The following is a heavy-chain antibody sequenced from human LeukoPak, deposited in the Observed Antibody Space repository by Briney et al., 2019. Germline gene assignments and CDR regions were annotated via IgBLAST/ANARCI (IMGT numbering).Heavy chain of an antibody. CDR3: ARLIVNYDILTGTAFDY. CDR1: GGSISSSSYY. CDR2: IYYSGST. Sequence: PSETLSLTCTVSGGSISSSSYYWGWIRQPPGTGLEWIGSIYYSGSTYYNPSLKSRVTISVDTSKNQFSLKLSSVTAADTAVYYCARLIVNYDILTGTAFDYWGQGTLVTVSS. D-gene: IGHD3-9*01. J-gene: IGHJ4*02. V-gene: IGHV4-39*01.